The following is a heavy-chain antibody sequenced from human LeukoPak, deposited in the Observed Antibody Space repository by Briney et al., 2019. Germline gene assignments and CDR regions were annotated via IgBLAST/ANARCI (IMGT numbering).Heavy chain of an antibody. V-gene: IGHV3-7*01. D-gene: IGHD3-9*01. Sequence: PGGSLRLSCAASGFTFSSYSMNWVRQAPGKGLEWVAKIKEDGSEKNYVDSVKGRLTISRDNAKNSLYLQMNSLRAEDTGVYYCARGYGNDILIRSWGQGTLVTVS. J-gene: IGHJ5*02. CDR2: IKEDGSEK. CDR1: GFTFSSYS. CDR3: ARGYGNDILIRS.